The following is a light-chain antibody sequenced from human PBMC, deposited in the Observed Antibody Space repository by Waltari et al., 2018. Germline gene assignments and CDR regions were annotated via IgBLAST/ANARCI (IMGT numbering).Light chain of an antibody. Sequence: TISCSGSSSNIGRTYVYWYQQLPGAAPKLLISRNNQRPSGVPDRFPASKSGTSTSLAISWLRSEDEAEYYCAAWDDSLSAWVFGGGTKVTVL. CDR3: AAWDDSLSAWV. CDR2: RNN. CDR1: SSNIGRTY. J-gene: IGLJ3*02. V-gene: IGLV1-47*01.